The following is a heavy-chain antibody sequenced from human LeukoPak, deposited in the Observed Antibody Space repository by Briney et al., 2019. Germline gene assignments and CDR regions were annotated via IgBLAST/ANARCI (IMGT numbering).Heavy chain of an antibody. V-gene: IGHV1-69*13. D-gene: IGHD3-22*01. CDR1: GGTFSSYA. CDR3: ASEAHYYDSSGSFDY. J-gene: IGHJ4*02. Sequence: SVKVSCKASGGTFSSYAISWVRQAPGQGLEWMGGIIPIFGTANYAQKFQGRVTITADESTSTAYMELSSLRSEDTAVYYCASEAHYYDSSGSFDYWGQGTLVTVSS. CDR2: IIPIFGTA.